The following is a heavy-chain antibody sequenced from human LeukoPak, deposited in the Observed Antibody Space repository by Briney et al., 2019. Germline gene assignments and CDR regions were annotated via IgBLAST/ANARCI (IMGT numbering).Heavy chain of an antibody. Sequence: SETLSLTCTVSGGSISSGSYYWSWIRQPAGKGLEWIGRIYTSGSTNYNPSLKSRVTISVDTSKNQFSLKLSSVTAADTAVYYCARSPIVVVVAATYFDYWGQGTLATVSS. V-gene: IGHV4-61*02. CDR1: GGSISSGSYY. J-gene: IGHJ4*02. CDR2: IYTSGST. D-gene: IGHD2-15*01. CDR3: ARSPIVVVVAATYFDY.